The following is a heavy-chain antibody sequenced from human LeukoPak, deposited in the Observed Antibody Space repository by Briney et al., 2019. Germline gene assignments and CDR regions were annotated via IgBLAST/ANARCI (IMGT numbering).Heavy chain of an antibody. V-gene: IGHV4-34*01. CDR1: YY. J-gene: IGHJ4*02. D-gene: IGHD3-3*01. CDR3: ARGHLELRFLGRVYYFDY. CDR2: INHSGST. Sequence: YYWTSIRQPPGKGLEWIGEINHSGSTNYNPSLKSRVTISVDTSKNQFSLKLSSVSAADTAVYYCARGHLELRFLGRVYYFDYWGQGTLVTVSS.